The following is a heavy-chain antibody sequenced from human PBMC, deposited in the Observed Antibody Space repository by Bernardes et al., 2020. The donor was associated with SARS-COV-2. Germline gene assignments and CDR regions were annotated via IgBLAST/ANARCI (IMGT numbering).Heavy chain of an antibody. D-gene: IGHD3-9*01. CDR2: FSGAGIYI. J-gene: IGHJ3*01. V-gene: IGHV3-21*01. CDR1: GSTFSNYL. CDR3: ARDVGGTDWRFGFDV. Sequence: SLRLSCVASGSTFSNYLFSWFRQAPGQGLEWVSSFSGAGIYIYYGDSVRGRFTTSRDNTRTSVFLQMESLRAEDTAVYYCARDVGGTDWRFGFDVWGPGTMDHVS.